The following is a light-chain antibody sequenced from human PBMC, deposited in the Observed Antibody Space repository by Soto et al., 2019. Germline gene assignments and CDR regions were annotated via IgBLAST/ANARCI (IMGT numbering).Light chain of an antibody. CDR2: DVS. V-gene: IGLV2-14*03. CDR3: SSYRTSSTQV. Sequence: QRGLTQPASVSGAAEQSITISCTGTSNDVGGYNYVSWYQQHPGKAPKLMIYDVSNRPSGVSDRFSGSKSDNTASLTISGLRAEDEADYYCSSYRTSSTQVFGTGTKVTVL. J-gene: IGLJ1*01. CDR1: SNDVGGYNY.